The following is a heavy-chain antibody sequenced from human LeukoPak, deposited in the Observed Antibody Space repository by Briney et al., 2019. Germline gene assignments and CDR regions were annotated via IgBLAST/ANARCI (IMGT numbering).Heavy chain of an antibody. D-gene: IGHD6-19*01. CDR2: FDPEDGET. CDR1: GYTLTELS. CDR3: ATVMKYQWLVQKDWFDP. Sequence: ASVKVSCKVSGYTLTELSMHWVRQAPGKGLEWMGGFDPEDGETIYAQKFQGRVTMTEDTSTDTAYMELSSLRSEDTAVYYCATVMKYQWLVQKDWFDPWGQGTVVTVSS. J-gene: IGHJ5*02. V-gene: IGHV1-24*01.